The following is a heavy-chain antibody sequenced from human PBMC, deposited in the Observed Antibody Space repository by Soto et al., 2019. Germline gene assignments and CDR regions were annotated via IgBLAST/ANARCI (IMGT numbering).Heavy chain of an antibody. Sequence: SETLSLTCTVSAYSITSGYYWGWVRQPPGKGLEWIGSIYHSGSAYYNPSRKNRVTISLDTSKNQFSLRLDSVTAADTAVYYCARDRSDDLNSYDAFDIWGQGTMVTVSS. CDR1: AYSITSGYY. CDR3: ARDRSDDLNSYDAFDI. CDR2: IYHSGSA. J-gene: IGHJ3*02. D-gene: IGHD1-1*01. V-gene: IGHV4-38-2*02.